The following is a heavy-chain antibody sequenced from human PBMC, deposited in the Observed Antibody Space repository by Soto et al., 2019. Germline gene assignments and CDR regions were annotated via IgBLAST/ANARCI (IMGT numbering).Heavy chain of an antibody. CDR2: IIPIFGAA. V-gene: IGHV1-69*01. CDR3: ARELRITTAGPRPYDY. D-gene: IGHD6-13*01. CDR1: GDTFNSYA. J-gene: IGHJ4*02. Sequence: SSVKASCKASGDTFNSYAVNWVRQAPGQGPEWMGGIIPIFGAANYAQKFQGRVTITADESTSTVYMELRSLRSDDTAVFYCARELRITTAGPRPYDYWGQGTLVTSPQ.